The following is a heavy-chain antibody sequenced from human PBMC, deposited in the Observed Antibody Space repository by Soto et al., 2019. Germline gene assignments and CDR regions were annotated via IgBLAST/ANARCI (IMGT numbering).Heavy chain of an antibody. V-gene: IGHV1-69*01. J-gene: IGHJ5*02. Sequence: QVQLVQSGAEVKKPGSSVKVSCKASGGTFSSYAISWVRQAPGQELEWMGGIIPIFGTANYAQKFQGRVTITADEYTGTAYMELSSLRSEDTAVYSCARDPPDSSCYFPWGQGTLVTVSS. CDR1: GGTFSSYA. CDR2: IIPIFGTA. CDR3: ARDPPDSSCYFP. D-gene: IGHD3-22*01.